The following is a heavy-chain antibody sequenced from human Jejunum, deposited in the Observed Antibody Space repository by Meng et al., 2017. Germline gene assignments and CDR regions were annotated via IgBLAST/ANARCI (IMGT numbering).Heavy chain of an antibody. CDR3: ATLCGGNCYSDY. J-gene: IGHJ4*02. Sequence: QVQLVKSGAEVRKPGASVKVSCKASGYTFTSNAMHWVRQAPGQRLEWLGWINTGNGNTKYSEKLQGRVTITRDTSASTAYMELSSLRSEDTAIYYCATLCGGNCYSDYWGQGTLVTVSS. D-gene: IGHD2-21*02. CDR2: INTGNGNT. V-gene: IGHV1-3*04. CDR1: GYTFTSNA.